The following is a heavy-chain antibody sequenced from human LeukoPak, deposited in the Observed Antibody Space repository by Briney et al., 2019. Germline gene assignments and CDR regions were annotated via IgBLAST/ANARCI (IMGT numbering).Heavy chain of an antibody. J-gene: IGHJ1*01. CDR1: GCTFTGYY. Sequence: ASVKVSCKASGCTFTGYYMHWVRQAPGQGLEWMGWINPNSGGTNYAQKFQGRVTMTRDTSISTAYMELSRLRSDDTAVYYCARAPIAVAGSPPAYFQHWGQGTLVTVSS. CDR3: ARAPIAVAGSPPAYFQH. D-gene: IGHD6-19*01. CDR2: INPNSGGT. V-gene: IGHV1-2*02.